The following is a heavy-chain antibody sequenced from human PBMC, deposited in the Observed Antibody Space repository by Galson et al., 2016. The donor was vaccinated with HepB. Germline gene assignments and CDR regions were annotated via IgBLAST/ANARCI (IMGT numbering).Heavy chain of an antibody. V-gene: IGHV4-61*02. CDR2: IYTTGIT. J-gene: IGHJ5*01. CDR1: GDAITRGSYY. Sequence: TLSLICSVSGDAITRGSYYWSWLRQPAGKGLEWIGRIYTTGITNYNASLKRRVTISSDTSKNQFSLNLRSVSAADTAMYYCARALSGYGYNWFDSWGQGILVTVSS. CDR3: ARALSGYGYNWFDS. D-gene: IGHD5-12*01.